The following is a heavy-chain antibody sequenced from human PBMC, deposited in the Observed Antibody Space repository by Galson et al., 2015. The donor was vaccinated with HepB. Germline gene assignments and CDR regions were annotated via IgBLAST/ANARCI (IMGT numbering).Heavy chain of an antibody. CDR2: MNPTSGKT. Sequence: SVKVSCKASGYTFTDSYDITWVRQATGQGLEWMGWMNPTSGKTAYAQKFQGRVTMTRNTSITTAYLELSSLRSEDTAVYYCARVGYYGSGDTDNASDIWGQGTMVTVSS. CDR3: ARVGYYGSGDTDNASDI. D-gene: IGHD3-10*01. V-gene: IGHV1-8*01. CDR1: GYTFTDSYD. J-gene: IGHJ3*02.